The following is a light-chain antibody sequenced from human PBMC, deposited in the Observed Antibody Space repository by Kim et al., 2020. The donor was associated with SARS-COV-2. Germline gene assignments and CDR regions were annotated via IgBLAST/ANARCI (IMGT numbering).Light chain of an antibody. CDR2: YDS. Sequence: APGKTARITCGGNNIGSKSVHWYQTKPGQAPVLVIYYDSDRPSGIPERFSGSNSGNTATLTISRVEAGDEADYYCQVWDSSSDHVVFGGGTKLTVL. J-gene: IGLJ2*01. CDR1: NIGSKS. V-gene: IGLV3-21*04. CDR3: QVWDSSSDHVV.